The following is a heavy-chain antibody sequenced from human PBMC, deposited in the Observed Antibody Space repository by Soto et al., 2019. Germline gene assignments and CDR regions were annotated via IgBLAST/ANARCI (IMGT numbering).Heavy chain of an antibody. Sequence: EVQLLESGGHLIQPGGSLRLSCAASGFTFSSYAMSWVRQAPGKGLGWVSRISASGGGTYYADSVKGRFTISRDNSKNTLFLQMDSLRAEDTAVYYCAKLFPYDFWSGKYIVDNWGQGTLVTVSS. V-gene: IGHV3-23*01. CDR2: ISASGGGT. CDR3: AKLFPYDFWSGKYIVDN. D-gene: IGHD3-3*01. CDR1: GFTFSSYA. J-gene: IGHJ4*02.